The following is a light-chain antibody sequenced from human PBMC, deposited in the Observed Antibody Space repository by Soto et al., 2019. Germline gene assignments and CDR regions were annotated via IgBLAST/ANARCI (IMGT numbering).Light chain of an antibody. V-gene: IGKV1-39*01. CDR1: QDISGR. Sequence: DIHMTQSPASLSASIGETVTITWRASQDISGRLSWYQQTRGRGPKLLIYGASNLESGVPSRFSGSGSGTDFTLTISGLQPEDFASYYCQQCYSPPLSVGGGTKVDIK. J-gene: IGKJ4*01. CDR3: QQCYSPPLS. CDR2: GAS.